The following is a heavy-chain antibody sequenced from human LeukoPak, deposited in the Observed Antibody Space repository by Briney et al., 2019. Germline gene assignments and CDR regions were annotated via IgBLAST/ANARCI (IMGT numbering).Heavy chain of an antibody. CDR2: IYYSGST. Sequence: SETLSLTCTVSGGSISSGDYYWSWIRQPPGKGLEWIGYIYYSGSTYYNPSLKSRVTISVDTSKNQFSLKLSSVTAADTAVYYCARKLRFLEWLPYARWFDPWGQGTLSPSTQ. CDR1: GGSISSGDYY. J-gene: IGHJ5*02. V-gene: IGHV4-30-4*08. CDR3: ARKLRFLEWLPYARWFDP. D-gene: IGHD3-3*01.